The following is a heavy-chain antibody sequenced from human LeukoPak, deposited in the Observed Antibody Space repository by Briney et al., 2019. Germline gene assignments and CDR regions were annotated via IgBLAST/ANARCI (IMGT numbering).Heavy chain of an antibody. CDR1: GFTFSSYW. D-gene: IGHD6-19*01. CDR3: ASGQSSGWYRYYYYYYMDV. Sequence: GGSLRLSCAASGFTFSSYWMSWVRQAPGKGLEWVANIKQDGSEKYYVDSVKGRFTISRDNAKNSLYLQMNSLRAEDTAVYYCASGQSSGWYRYYYYYYMDVWGKGTTVTVSS. V-gene: IGHV3-7*01. CDR2: IKQDGSEK. J-gene: IGHJ6*03.